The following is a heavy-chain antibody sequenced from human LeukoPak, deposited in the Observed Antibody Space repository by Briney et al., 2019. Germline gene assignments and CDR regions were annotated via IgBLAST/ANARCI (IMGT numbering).Heavy chain of an antibody. CDR3: AKLYDSSGYYLPLDY. Sequence: TRGSLRLSCAASGFTFSSYAMSWVRQAPGKGLEWVSAISGSSGSTYYADSVKGRFTISRDNSKNTLYLQMNSLRAEDTAVYYCAKLYDSSGYYLPLDYWGQGTLVTVSS. D-gene: IGHD3-22*01. J-gene: IGHJ4*02. CDR1: GFTFSSYA. CDR2: ISGSSGST. V-gene: IGHV3-23*01.